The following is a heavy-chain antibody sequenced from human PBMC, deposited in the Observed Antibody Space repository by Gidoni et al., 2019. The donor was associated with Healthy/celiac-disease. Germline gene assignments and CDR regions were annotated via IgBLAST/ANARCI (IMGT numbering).Heavy chain of an antibody. CDR3: ARGGSNSYYFDY. CDR1: GGSISSYY. CDR2: IYYSGST. V-gene: IGHV4-59*01. D-gene: IGHD4-4*01. J-gene: IGHJ4*02. Sequence: QVQLQESGPGLVKPSETLSLTCTVSGGSISSYYWSWIRQPPGKGLEWIGYIYYSGSTNYNPSLKSRVTISVDTSKNQFSLKLSSVTAADTAVYYCARGGSNSYYFDYWGQGTLVTVSS.